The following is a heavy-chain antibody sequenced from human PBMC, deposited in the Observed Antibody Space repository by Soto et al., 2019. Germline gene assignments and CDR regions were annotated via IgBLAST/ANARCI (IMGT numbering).Heavy chain of an antibody. Sequence: KTSETLSLTCAVYGGSFSGYYWSWIRQPPGKGLEWIGEINHSGSTNYNPSLKSRVTISVDTSKNQFSLKLSSVTAADTAVYYCARGPMSPSRNWFDPWGQGTLVTVSS. CDR1: GGSFSGYY. J-gene: IGHJ5*02. D-gene: IGHD3-10*02. CDR3: ARGPMSPSRNWFDP. V-gene: IGHV4-34*01. CDR2: INHSGST.